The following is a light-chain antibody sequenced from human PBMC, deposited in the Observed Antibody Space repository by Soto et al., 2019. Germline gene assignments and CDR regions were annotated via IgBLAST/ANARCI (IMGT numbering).Light chain of an antibody. V-gene: IGKV3-11*01. J-gene: IGKJ5*01. CDR3: QQRSNWPPEIT. CDR2: DAS. Sequence: IVLTQSPGTLSLSPGERATLSCRASQSVSNTYLAWYQQKPGQAPRLLIYDASNRATGIPARFSGSGSGTDFTLTISSLEPEDFAVYYCQQRSNWPPEITFGQGTRLEIK. CDR1: QSVSNTY.